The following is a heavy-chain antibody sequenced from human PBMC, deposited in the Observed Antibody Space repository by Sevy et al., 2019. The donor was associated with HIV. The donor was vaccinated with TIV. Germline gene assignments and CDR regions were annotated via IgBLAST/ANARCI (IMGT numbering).Heavy chain of an antibody. CDR2: IKEDGSGK. V-gene: IGHV3-7*01. CDR3: ARLGPYYSHYPFDD. CDR1: GFTFSSSW. Sequence: GGSLRLSCEASGFTFSSSWMSWVRQAPGKGLEWVANIKEDGSGKLYVDSVKGRFTISRDNTKNSLYLQMNSLRAEDTAVYYCARLGPYYSHYPFDDWGQGTLVSVSS. J-gene: IGHJ4*02. D-gene: IGHD4-4*01.